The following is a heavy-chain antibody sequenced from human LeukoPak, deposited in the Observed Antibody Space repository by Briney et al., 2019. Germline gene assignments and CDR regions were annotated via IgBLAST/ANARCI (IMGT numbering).Heavy chain of an antibody. Sequence: SETLSLTCTVSGGSISSYYWSWIRQPPGKGLEWIGYIYYSGSTNYNPSLKSRVTISVDTSKNQFSLKLSSVTAADTAVYYCARGGASSGYYPLDAFDIWGQGTMVTVSS. CDR1: GGSISSYY. D-gene: IGHD3-22*01. J-gene: IGHJ3*02. CDR2: IYYSGST. CDR3: ARGGASSGYYPLDAFDI. V-gene: IGHV4-59*01.